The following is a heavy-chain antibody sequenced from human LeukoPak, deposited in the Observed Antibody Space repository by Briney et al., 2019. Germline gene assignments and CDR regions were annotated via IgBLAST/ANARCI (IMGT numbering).Heavy chain of an antibody. Sequence: SETLSLTCTVSGGSISSSPYYWGWVRQPPGKGLEWIASIYRSGSTFYDPSLKSRVTLSIDTSKNQFSLRLNSVTSADAAVYFCARGPDYSSSYAANWFDPWGQGTLVTVSS. CDR3: ARGPDYSSSYAANWFDP. V-gene: IGHV4-39*01. CDR1: GGSISSSPYY. CDR2: IYRSGST. D-gene: IGHD6-13*01. J-gene: IGHJ5*02.